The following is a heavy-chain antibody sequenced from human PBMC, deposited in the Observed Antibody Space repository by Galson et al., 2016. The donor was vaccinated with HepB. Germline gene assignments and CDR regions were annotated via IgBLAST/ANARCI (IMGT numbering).Heavy chain of an antibody. J-gene: IGHJ4*02. CDR3: ARGYIVGAIFDY. D-gene: IGHD1-26*01. Sequence: SLRLSCAASGFTFSSYSMNWVRQAPGKGLEWVASMSPSSRYIYYADSVKGRFTISRNNSKNSLCLQMNSLRAEDTAVYYCARGYIVGAIFDYWGQGTLVTVSS. CDR2: MSPSSRYI. CDR1: GFTFSSYS. V-gene: IGHV3-21*01.